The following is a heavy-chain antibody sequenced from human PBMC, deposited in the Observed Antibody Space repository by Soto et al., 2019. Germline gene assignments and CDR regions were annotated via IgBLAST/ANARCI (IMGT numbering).Heavy chain of an antibody. CDR2: IYYSGSA. Sequence: QVQLQESGPGLVKPSQTLSLTCTVSGGSISSGGYYWSWIRQHPGKGLEWIGYIYYSGSAYYNPALNSRVTISVDTSKTQFSLKLTSVTAADTAVYYCARGSPITMMVDPWGQGTLVTVSS. V-gene: IGHV4-31*03. J-gene: IGHJ5*02. D-gene: IGHD3-22*01. CDR1: GGSISSGGYY. CDR3: ARGSPITMMVDP.